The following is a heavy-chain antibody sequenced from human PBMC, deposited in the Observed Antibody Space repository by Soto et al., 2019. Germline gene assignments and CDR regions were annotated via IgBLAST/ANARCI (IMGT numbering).Heavy chain of an antibody. CDR2: ISAYNGNT. J-gene: IGHJ3*02. V-gene: IGHV1-18*01. CDR1: GYTFTSYG. CDR3: ARVPYSGYDSEAFDI. Sequence: ASVKVSCKASGYTFTSYGINWVRQAPGQGLEWMGWISAYNGNTNYAQKLQGRVTMTTDTSTSTAYMELRSLRSDDTAVYYCARVPYSGYDSEAFDIWGQGTMVTVSS. D-gene: IGHD5-12*01.